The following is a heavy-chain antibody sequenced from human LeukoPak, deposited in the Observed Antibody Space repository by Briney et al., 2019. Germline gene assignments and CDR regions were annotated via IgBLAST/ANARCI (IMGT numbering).Heavy chain of an antibody. CDR3: ARGDGEIAAAQIDY. V-gene: IGHV3-23*01. J-gene: IGHJ4*02. CDR1: GFTFSTYA. CDR2: ISGGGATT. Sequence: GGSLRLSCAASGFTFSTYALDWVRQAPGKGLDWVSSISGGGATTTYADSVKGRFTISRDNPKNTLFLQMNSLRADDTAVYYCARGDGEIAAAQIDYWGQGTLVTVSS. D-gene: IGHD6-13*01.